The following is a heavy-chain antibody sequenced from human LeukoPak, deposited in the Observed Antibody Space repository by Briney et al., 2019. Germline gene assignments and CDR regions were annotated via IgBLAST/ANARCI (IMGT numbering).Heavy chain of an antibody. V-gene: IGHV1-2*02. J-gene: IGHJ3*02. CDR3: ARVRWFGGPSNAFDI. Sequence: ASVKVSCKASGYTFTSYGISWVRQAPGQGLEWMGWINPNSGGTNYAQKFQGRVTMTRDTSISTAYMELSRLRSDDTAVYYWARVRWFGGPSNAFDIWGQGTMVTVSS. CDR1: GYTFTSYG. CDR2: INPNSGGT. D-gene: IGHD3-10*01.